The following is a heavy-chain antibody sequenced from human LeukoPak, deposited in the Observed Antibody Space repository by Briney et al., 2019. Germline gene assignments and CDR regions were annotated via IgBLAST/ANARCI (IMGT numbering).Heavy chain of an antibody. Sequence: PSETLSLTCTVSGGSISSYYWSWIRQPPGKGLEWIGYIYYSGSTNYNPSLKSRVTISVDTSKNQFSLKLSSVTAADTAVYYCARVDPPRRLDYWGQGTLVTVSS. D-gene: IGHD2-21*02. J-gene: IGHJ4*02. CDR3: ARVDPPRRLDY. CDR1: GGSISSYY. CDR2: IYYSGST. V-gene: IGHV4-59*12.